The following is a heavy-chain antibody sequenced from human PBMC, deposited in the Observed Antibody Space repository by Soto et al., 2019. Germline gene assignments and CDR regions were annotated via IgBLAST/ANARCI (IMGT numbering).Heavy chain of an antibody. Sequence: QPGGSLRLSCAVSGFTVSNNYMSWVRQAPGKGLEGVSVIYSGGYTAYADSVKGRFTISRDNAKNSLSLQMNSLRAEDTAVYYCARDASGTMTMVTTRPDLWGQGTLVTVSS. CDR2: IYSGGYT. D-gene: IGHD4-17*01. J-gene: IGHJ5*02. CDR3: ARDASGTMTMVTTRPDL. CDR1: GFTVSNNY. V-gene: IGHV3-53*01.